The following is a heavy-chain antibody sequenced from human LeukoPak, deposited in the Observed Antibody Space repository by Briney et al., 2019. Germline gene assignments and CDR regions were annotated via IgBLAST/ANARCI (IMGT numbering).Heavy chain of an antibody. Sequence: SETLSLTCGVSGGFIRSSGYSWSWIRQSPGMGLEWIGNIYHSGDTYYNPSLKNRLTISVDRLKNQFSLRLTSVAAADTAVYYCVRGSSVTMVRGVIVAYGLDVWGQGTTVTVSS. CDR1: GGFIRSSGYS. CDR2: IYHSGDT. CDR3: VRGSSVTMVRGVIVAYGLDV. V-gene: IGHV4-30-2*06. D-gene: IGHD3-10*01. J-gene: IGHJ6*02.